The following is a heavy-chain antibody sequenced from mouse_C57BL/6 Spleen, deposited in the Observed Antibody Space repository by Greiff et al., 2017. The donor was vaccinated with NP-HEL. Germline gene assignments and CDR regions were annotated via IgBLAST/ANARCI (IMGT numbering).Heavy chain of an antibody. D-gene: IGHD2-3*01. CDR1: GFTFSDYG. J-gene: IGHJ3*01. CDR2: ISSGSSTI. V-gene: IGHV5-17*01. CDR3: ARGYDGYLAWFAY. Sequence: DVQLVESGGGLVKPGGSLKLSCAASGFTFSDYGMHWVRQAPEKGLEWVAYISSGSSTIYYADTVKGRFTISRDNAKNTLFLQMTSLRSEDTAMYYCARGYDGYLAWFAYWGQGTLVTVSA.